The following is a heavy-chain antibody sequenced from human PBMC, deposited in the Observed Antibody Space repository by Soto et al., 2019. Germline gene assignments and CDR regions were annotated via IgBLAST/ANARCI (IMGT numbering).Heavy chain of an antibody. D-gene: IGHD6-13*01. Sequence: PWGSLVLACESSVLTFGNYGMYWVRQAPGKGLEWVAVISSDGDNKYYGDSVRGRVTISRDNSQNTLYLQMNTLRVEDTAIYYCARDPVAAAGNNYYRMDAWGQGTTVTVSS. J-gene: IGHJ6*01. CDR2: ISSDGDNK. CDR1: VLTFGNYG. V-gene: IGHV3-30*03. CDR3: ARDPVAAAGNNYYRMDA.